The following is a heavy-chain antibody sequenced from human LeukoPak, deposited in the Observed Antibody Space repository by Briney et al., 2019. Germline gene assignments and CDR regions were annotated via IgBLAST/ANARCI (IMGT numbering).Heavy chain of an antibody. J-gene: IGHJ5*02. CDR1: GFTSTRLG. V-gene: IGHV3-33*01. Sequence: RGSLRHSPAQSGFTSTRLGLHWVRQAPGKGLQWVAVVWYDGSNKYYADSVKGRFTISRDNSKNTQYLQIISLRAEDTAVYYCVRLAVAGNLNNRFNHRGQGTLVTVSS. D-gene: IGHD6-19*01. CDR3: VRLAVAGNLNNRFNH. CDR2: VWYDGSNK.